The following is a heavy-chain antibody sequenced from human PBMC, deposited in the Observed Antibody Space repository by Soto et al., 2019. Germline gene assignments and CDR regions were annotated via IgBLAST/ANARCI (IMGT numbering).Heavy chain of an antibody. Sequence: SETLSLTCAVSGGSISSGGYSWSWIRQPPGKGLEWIGYIYHSGSTYYNPSLKSRVTISVDRSKNQFSLKLSSVTAADTAVYYCARGSDYDYVWGSYRSTNYYFDYWSQGTLVTVSS. V-gene: IGHV4-30-2*01. CDR3: ARGSDYDYVWGSYRSTNYYFDY. J-gene: IGHJ4*02. CDR1: GGSISSGGYS. CDR2: IYHSGST. D-gene: IGHD3-16*02.